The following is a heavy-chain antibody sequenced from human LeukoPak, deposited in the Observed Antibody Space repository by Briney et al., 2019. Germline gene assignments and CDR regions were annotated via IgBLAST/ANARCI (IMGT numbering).Heavy chain of an antibody. CDR2: ISSSSSTI. CDR1: GFTFSSYS. J-gene: IGHJ4*02. V-gene: IGHV3-48*04. Sequence: GGSLRLSCAASGFTFSSYSMNWVRQAPGKGLEWVSYISSSSSTIYYADSVKGRFTISRDNAKNTLYLQMNSLRGEDTAVYYCARVEGSGWGHWGQGTLVTVSS. D-gene: IGHD6-19*01. CDR3: ARVEGSGWGH.